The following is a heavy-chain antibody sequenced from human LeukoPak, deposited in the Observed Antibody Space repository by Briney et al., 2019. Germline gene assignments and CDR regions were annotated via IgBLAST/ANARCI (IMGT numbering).Heavy chain of an antibody. V-gene: IGHV4-4*07. Sequence: PSETLSLTCTVSGGSISSYYWSWIRQPAGKGLEWIGRIYTSGRTNYNPSLKSRVTMSVDTSKNQFSLKLSSVTAADTAVYYCARGQRQQLVLDAFDIWGQGTMVTVSS. J-gene: IGHJ3*02. CDR2: IYTSGRT. CDR3: ARGQRQQLVLDAFDI. D-gene: IGHD6-13*01. CDR1: GGSISSYY.